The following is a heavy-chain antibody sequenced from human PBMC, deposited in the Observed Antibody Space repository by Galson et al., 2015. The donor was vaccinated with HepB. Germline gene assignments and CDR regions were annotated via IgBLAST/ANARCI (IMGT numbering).Heavy chain of an antibody. CDR3: ARDLLQLSGHYYGMDV. V-gene: IGHV1-69*13. Sequence: SVKVSCKASGGTFSSYAISWVRQAPGQGLEWMGGIIPIFGTANYAQKFQGRVTITADESTSTAYMELSSLRSEDTAVYYCARDLLQLSGHYYGMDVWGQGTTVTVSS. D-gene: IGHD5-18*01. CDR1: GGTFSSYA. J-gene: IGHJ6*02. CDR2: IIPIFGTA.